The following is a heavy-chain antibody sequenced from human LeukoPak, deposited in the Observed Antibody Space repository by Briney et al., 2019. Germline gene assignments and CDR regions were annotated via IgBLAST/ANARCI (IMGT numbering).Heavy chain of an antibody. V-gene: IGHV5-51*01. CDR3: ARQGFDSGTYGVYYFDY. Sequence: GESLKISCKGSGYSFTKYWIGWVRQMPGKGLEWMGNIDPSDSETRHSPSFQGQVTISVDKPISTAYLQWNSLKASDTAMYYCARQGFDSGTYGVYYFDYWGQGTLVTVSS. CDR2: IDPSDSET. D-gene: IGHD3-10*01. CDR1: GYSFTKYW. J-gene: IGHJ4*02.